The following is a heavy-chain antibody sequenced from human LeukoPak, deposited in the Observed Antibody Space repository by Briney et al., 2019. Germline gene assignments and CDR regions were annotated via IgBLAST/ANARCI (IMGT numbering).Heavy chain of an antibody. J-gene: IGHJ4*02. D-gene: IGHD6-13*01. CDR1: GGSISSYY. Sequence: RPSETLSLTCTVSGGSISSYYWGWIRQPPGKGLEWIGSIYYSGSTYYNPSLKSRVTISVDTSKNQFSLKLSSVTAADTAVYYCAKGLLLWAAAGLIFDYWGQGTLVTVSS. CDR3: AKGLLLWAAAGLIFDY. V-gene: IGHV4-39*01. CDR2: IYYSGST.